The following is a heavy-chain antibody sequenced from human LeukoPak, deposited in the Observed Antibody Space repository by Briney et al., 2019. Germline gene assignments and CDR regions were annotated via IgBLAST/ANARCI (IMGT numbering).Heavy chain of an antibody. V-gene: IGHV1-18*01. CDR3: ARERVPDAFDI. J-gene: IGHJ3*02. CDR1: GGTFSSYA. Sequence: ASVKVSCKASGGTFSSYAISWVRQAPGQGLEWMGWISAYNGNTNYAQKLQGRVTMTTDTSTSTAYMELRSLRSDDTAVYYCARERVPDAFDIWGQGTMVTVSS. CDR2: ISAYNGNT.